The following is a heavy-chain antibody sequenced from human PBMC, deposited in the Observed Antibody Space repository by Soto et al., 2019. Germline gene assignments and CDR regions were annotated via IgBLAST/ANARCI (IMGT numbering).Heavy chain of an antibody. J-gene: IGHJ6*03. D-gene: IGHD3-3*01. Sequence: GESLKISCAASGFTFSSYWMSWVRQAPGKGLEWVANIKQDGSEKYYVDSVKGRFTISRDNAKNSLYLQMNSLRAEDTAVYYCASSRPNDFWSGYYKYYYYMDVWGKGTTVTVSS. CDR3: ASSRPNDFWSGYYKYYYYMDV. CDR2: IKQDGSEK. CDR1: GFTFSSYW. V-gene: IGHV3-7*01.